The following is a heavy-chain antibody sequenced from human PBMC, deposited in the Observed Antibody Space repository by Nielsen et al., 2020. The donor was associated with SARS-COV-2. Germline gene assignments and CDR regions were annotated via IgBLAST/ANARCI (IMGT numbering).Heavy chain of an antibody. CDR1: GFTFSSYA. V-gene: IGHV3-30*04. D-gene: IGHD3-9*01. CDR3: AREWRIAGYFDWFLYYYYYYGMDV. J-gene: IGHJ6*02. Sequence: GSLRLSCAASGFTFSSYAMHWVRQAPGKGLEWVAVISYDGSNKYYADSVKGRFTISRDNSKNTLYLQMNSLRAEDTAVYYCAREWRIAGYFDWFLYYYYYYGMDVWGQGTTVTVSS. CDR2: ISYDGSNK.